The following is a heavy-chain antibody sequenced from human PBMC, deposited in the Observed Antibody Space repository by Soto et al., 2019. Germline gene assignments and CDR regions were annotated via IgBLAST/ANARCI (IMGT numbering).Heavy chain of an antibody. CDR2: INPSGGST. J-gene: IGHJ5*02. CDR3: ARGMVRGITRDPSFDP. Sequence: ASVKVSCKASGYTFTSYYMHWVRQAPGQGLEWMGIINPSGGSTSYAQKFQGRVTMTRDTSTGTVYMELSSLRSEDTAVYYCARGMVRGITRDPSFDPWGQGTLVTVSS. CDR1: GYTFTSYY. D-gene: IGHD3-10*01. V-gene: IGHV1-46*01.